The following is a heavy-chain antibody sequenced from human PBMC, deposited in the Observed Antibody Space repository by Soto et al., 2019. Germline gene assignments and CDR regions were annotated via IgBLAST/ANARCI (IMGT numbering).Heavy chain of an antibody. J-gene: IGHJ4*02. V-gene: IGHV1-69*12. CDR3: ARDRRSSAYVEGVDY. D-gene: IGHD6-6*01. CDR1: GGTFSSYA. Sequence: QVQLVQSGAEVKKPGSSVKVSCKASGGTFSSYAISWVRQAPGQGLEWMGGIIPIFGTANYAQKFQGRVTITADESTGTAYMELSSLRAEDTAVYYCARDRRSSAYVEGVDYWGQGTLVTVSS. CDR2: IIPIFGTA.